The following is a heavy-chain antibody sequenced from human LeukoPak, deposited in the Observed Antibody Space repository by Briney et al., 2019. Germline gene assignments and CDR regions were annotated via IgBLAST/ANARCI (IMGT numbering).Heavy chain of an antibody. CDR2: ISYDGSNK. J-gene: IGHJ6*03. V-gene: IGHV3-30*04. D-gene: IGHD3-10*01. CDR3: AKDGGVRGPDYYYYMDV. Sequence: PGRSLRLSCAASGFTFSNYAIHWVRQAPGKGLEWVAVISYDGSNKSYADSVKGRFTISRDISKSTLYLQMNSLRAADTAVYYCAKDGGVRGPDYYYYMDVWGKGTTVTISS. CDR1: GFTFSNYA.